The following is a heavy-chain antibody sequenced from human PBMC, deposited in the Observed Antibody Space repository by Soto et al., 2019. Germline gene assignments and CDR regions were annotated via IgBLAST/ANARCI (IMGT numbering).Heavy chain of an antibody. V-gene: IGHV4-30-4*01. D-gene: IGHD3-16*02. Sequence: SETLSLTCTVSGGSISSGDYYWSWIRQPPGKGPEWIGYIYYSGSTYYNPSLKSLVTISVDTSKNQFSLKLSSVTAADTAVYYCARDYVWGSYRLDYWGQGTLVTVSS. CDR2: IYYSGST. CDR1: GGSISSGDYY. CDR3: ARDYVWGSYRLDY. J-gene: IGHJ4*02.